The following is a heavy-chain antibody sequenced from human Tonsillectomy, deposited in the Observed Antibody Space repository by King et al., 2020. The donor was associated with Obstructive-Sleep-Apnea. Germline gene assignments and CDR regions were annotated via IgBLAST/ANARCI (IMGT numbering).Heavy chain of an antibody. V-gene: IGHV4-39*07. CDR2: MYYSGST. CDR1: GGSISSSSHY. CDR3: ARVRLLWFGEAGTAY. J-gene: IGHJ4*02. Sequence: QLQLQESGPGLVKPSETLSLTCSVSGGSISSSSHYWGWIRQPPGKGLEWIGSMYYSGSTYYNPSLKSRVTISVDTSKNQFSLKLSSVTAADTAVYYCARVRLLWFGEAGTAYWGQGTLVTVSS. D-gene: IGHD3-10*01.